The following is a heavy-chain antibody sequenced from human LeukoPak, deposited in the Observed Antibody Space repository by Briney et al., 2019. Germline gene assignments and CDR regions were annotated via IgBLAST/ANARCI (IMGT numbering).Heavy chain of an antibody. V-gene: IGHV1-2*02. CDR1: GYTFTCYY. CDR3: AKQYYDFWSGHQPLDY. D-gene: IGHD3-3*01. CDR2: INPNSGGT. J-gene: IGHJ4*02. Sequence: ASVKVSCKASGYTFTCYYIHWVRQAPGQGLEWVGWINPNSGGTNYAQKFQGRVTMTSDTSISTAYMELTRLRSDDTAVYYCAKQYYDFWSGHQPLDYWGQGTLVTVSS.